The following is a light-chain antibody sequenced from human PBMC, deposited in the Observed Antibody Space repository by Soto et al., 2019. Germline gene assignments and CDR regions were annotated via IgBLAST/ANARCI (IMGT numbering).Light chain of an antibody. Sequence: QSVLTQPASVSGSPGQSITISCTGTSSDVGSYNLVSWYQQHPGKAPKLMIYEGSKRPSGVSNRFSGSKSGNTASLTISGLQAEDEADYYCSSYTGSSTQYVFGNRTKVTVL. CDR1: SSDVGSYNL. J-gene: IGLJ1*01. CDR3: SSYTGSSTQYV. CDR2: EGS. V-gene: IGLV2-14*02.